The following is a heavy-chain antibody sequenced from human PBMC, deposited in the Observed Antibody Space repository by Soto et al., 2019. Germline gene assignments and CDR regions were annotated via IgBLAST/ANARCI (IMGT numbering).Heavy chain of an antibody. J-gene: IGHJ6*02. D-gene: IGHD2-21*02. CDR1: GFTFDDYA. Sequence: GGSLRLSCAASGFTFDDYAMYWVRQTPGKGLEWVSGISGNSGNIGYADSVKGRFTISRDNAKNSLYLQLNNLRAEDTAVYYCARDHLILPAHDFFYGSDVWGRGATVTVSS. CDR3: ARDHLILPAHDFFYGSDV. CDR2: ISGNSGNI. V-gene: IGHV3-9*01.